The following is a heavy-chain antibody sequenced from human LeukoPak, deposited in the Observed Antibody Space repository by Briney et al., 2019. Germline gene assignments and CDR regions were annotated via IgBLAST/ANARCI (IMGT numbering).Heavy chain of an antibody. CDR1: GYTFTGYY. D-gene: IGHD2-2*01. CDR2: INPKSGYT. J-gene: IGHJ4*02. CDR3: AREEGFCRSTSCTAPFDY. Sequence: GASVKVSCKASGYTFTGYYMHWVRQAPGQGPGWRGWINPKSGYTIDEQKFQGRVTMTRDTTISAAYMELRRLRSDDTAVYYCAREEGFCRSTSCTAPFDYWGQGTLVSVSS. V-gene: IGHV1-2*02.